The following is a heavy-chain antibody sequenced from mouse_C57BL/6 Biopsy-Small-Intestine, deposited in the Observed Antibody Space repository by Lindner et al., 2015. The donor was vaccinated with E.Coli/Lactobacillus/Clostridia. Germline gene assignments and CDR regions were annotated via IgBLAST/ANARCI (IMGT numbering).Heavy chain of an antibody. CDR1: GYTFTEYN. CDR3: ARHEEGIYYGNYYFDY. CDR2: FYPGSGSI. Sequence: VQLQESGTELVKPGASAKLSCKASGYTFTEYNIHWVKERSGQGLEWIGWFYPGSGSIKYNEKFKDKATLTADKSSSTVYMELSRLTSEDSAVYFCARHEEGIYYGNYYFDYWGQGTTLTVSS. J-gene: IGHJ2*01. D-gene: IGHD2-1*01. V-gene: IGHV1-62-2*01.